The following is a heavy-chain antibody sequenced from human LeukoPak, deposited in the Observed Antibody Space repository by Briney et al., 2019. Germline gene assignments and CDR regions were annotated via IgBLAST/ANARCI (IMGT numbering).Heavy chain of an antibody. J-gene: IGHJ4*02. D-gene: IGHD6-13*01. CDR1: GFTFSNAW. CDR2: IKSETDGGAT. Sequence: GGSLRLSCAASGFTFSNAWMSWVRQAPGKGLEWVGRIKSETDGGATDYAAPVKGRFTISRDDSKNTLYLQMNSLKTEDTAVYYCTTVTSASSSWYRYWGQGTLVTVSS. V-gene: IGHV3-15*01. CDR3: TTVTSASSSWYRY.